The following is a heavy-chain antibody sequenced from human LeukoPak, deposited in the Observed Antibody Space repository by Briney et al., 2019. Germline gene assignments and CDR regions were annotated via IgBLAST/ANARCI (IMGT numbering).Heavy chain of an antibody. V-gene: IGHV3-30*02. D-gene: IGHD5-24*01. CDR2: IRYDGSNK. CDR1: GFTFSSYG. CDR3: AKARVRSVSGMATVPDY. Sequence: GSLRLSCAASGFTFSSYGMHWVRQAPGKGLEWVAFIRYDGSNKYYADSVKGRFTISRDNSKNTLYLQMNSLRAEDTAVYYCAKARVRSVSGMATVPDYWGQGTLVTVSS. J-gene: IGHJ4*02.